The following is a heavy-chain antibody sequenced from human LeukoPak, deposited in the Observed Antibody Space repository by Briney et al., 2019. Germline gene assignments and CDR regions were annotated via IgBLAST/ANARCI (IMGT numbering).Heavy chain of an antibody. V-gene: IGHV4-34*01. D-gene: IGHD6-19*01. CDR2: ISHSGST. CDR3: ARVSSGWYGAFDI. Sequence: SETLSLTCAVYGGSSSGYYWSWIRQPPGKGLEWIGEISHSGSTNYNPSLKSRVTISVDTSKNQFSLKLSSVTAADTAVYYCARVSSGWYGAFDIWGQGTMVTVSS. CDR1: GGSSSGYY. J-gene: IGHJ3*02.